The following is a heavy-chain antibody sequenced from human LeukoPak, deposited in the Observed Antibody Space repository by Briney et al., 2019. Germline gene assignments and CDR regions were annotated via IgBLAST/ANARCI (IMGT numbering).Heavy chain of an antibody. J-gene: IGHJ4*02. Sequence: GGSLRLSCAASGFTFSSYSMNWVRQAPGKGLEWVSSISSSSSYIYYADSVKGRFTISRDNAKNSLYLQMNSLRAEDTAVYYCASLGARDQLLGFDYWGQGTLVTVSS. CDR1: GFTFSSYS. V-gene: IGHV3-21*01. CDR2: ISSSSSYI. D-gene: IGHD2-2*01. CDR3: ASLGARDQLLGFDY.